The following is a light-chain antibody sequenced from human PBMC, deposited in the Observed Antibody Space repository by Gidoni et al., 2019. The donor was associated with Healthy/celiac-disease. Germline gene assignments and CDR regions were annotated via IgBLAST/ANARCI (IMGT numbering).Light chain of an antibody. CDR3: QSYDSSLSGVV. Sequence: QSVLTQPPSVSGAPGQRVTISCTGSSSNIGAGYDVHWYQQLPGPAPNLLSYGNSNRPSGVPDRFSGSKSGTSASLAITGLQAEDEADYYCQSYDSSLSGVVFGGGTKLTVL. CDR2: GNS. V-gene: IGLV1-40*01. J-gene: IGLJ2*01. CDR1: SSNIGAGYD.